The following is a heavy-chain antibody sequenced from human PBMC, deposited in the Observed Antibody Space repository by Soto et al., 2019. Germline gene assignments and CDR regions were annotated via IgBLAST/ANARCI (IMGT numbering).Heavy chain of an antibody. CDR2: IKSKTDGGTT. CDR1: GFTFSSYA. CDR3: TTDIADYGMDV. J-gene: IGHJ6*02. D-gene: IGHD2-15*01. Sequence: PGGSLRLSCAASGFTFSSYAMSWVRQAPGKGLEWVGRIKSKTDGGTTDYAAPVKGRFTISRDDSKNTLYLQMNSLKTEDTAVYYCTTDIADYGMDVWGQGTTVTVSS. V-gene: IGHV3-15*01.